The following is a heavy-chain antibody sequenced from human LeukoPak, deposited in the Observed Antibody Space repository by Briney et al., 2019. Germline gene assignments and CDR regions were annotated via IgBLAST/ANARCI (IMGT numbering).Heavy chain of an antibody. D-gene: IGHD3-3*01. CDR2: IRTDNGNT. CDR1: GYTFRNYG. J-gene: IGHJ4*02. CDR3: AREQYYDFWSGSWDY. V-gene: IGHV1-18*01. Sequence: ASLNVSCKASGYTFRNYGISWVRQAPGQGVEGMGWIRTDNGNTDYAENFQGRVTITTDTSTNTVYMQLRSLRSDDTAVYYCAREQYYDFWSGSWDYWGQGTLVTVSS.